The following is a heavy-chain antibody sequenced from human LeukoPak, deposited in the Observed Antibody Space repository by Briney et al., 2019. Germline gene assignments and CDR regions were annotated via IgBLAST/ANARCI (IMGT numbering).Heavy chain of an antibody. CDR2: IYHSGSI. CDR3: ARDNGAIRAYYYYGMDV. J-gene: IGHJ6*02. V-gene: IGHV4-4*02. CDR1: GGSISSRNW. Sequence: SETLSLTCAVSGGSISSRNWWSWVRQPPGKGLEWIGEIYHSGSINYNPSLKSRVTISVDKSKNQLSLRLTSVTAADTAVYYCARDNGAIRAYYYYGMDVWGQGTTVTVSS. D-gene: IGHD2-8*01.